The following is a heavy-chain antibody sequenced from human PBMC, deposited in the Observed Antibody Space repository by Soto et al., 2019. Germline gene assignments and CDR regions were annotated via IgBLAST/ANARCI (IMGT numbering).Heavy chain of an antibody. D-gene: IGHD2-15*01. CDR2: ITWNSNVI. V-gene: IGHV3-9*01. CDR1: GFTFDDFA. J-gene: IGHJ4*02. Sequence: EVQLVESGGGLVQPGRSLRLSCAASGFTFDDFAMHWVRRVPGKGLEWVSSITWNSNVIGYADSVKGRFTISRDNANNSLFLRMNSLRPEDTAFYYCTRGGPDAFCGGGRCYFDYWGQGTLVTVSS. CDR3: TRGGPDAFCGGGRCYFDY.